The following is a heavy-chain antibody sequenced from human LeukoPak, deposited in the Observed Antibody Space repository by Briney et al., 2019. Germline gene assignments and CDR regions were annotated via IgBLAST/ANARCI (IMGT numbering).Heavy chain of an antibody. CDR2: INPNSGGT. CDR3: AKLGEGITFGGVIANWDY. CDR1: GYTFTGYY. J-gene: IGHJ4*02. Sequence: ASVKVSCKASGYTFTGYYMHWVRQAPGQGLEWMGWINPNSGGTNYAQKFQGRVTMTRDTSISTAYMELSRLRSDDTAVYYCAKLGEGITFGGVIANWDYWGQGTLVTVSS. D-gene: IGHD3-16*02. V-gene: IGHV1-2*02.